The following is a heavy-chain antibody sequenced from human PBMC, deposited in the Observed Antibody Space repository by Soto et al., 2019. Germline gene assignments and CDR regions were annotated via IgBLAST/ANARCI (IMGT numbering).Heavy chain of an antibody. CDR3: ARGRGSGSYYYYYGMDV. V-gene: IGHV4-30-4*01. Sequence: SETLSLTCTVSGGSISSCDYYWSWIRQPPGKGLEWIGYIYYSGSTYYNPSLKSRVTISVDTSKNQLSLKLGSVTAADTAVYYCARGRGSGSYYYYYGMDVWGQGTTVTVSS. D-gene: IGHD3-10*01. CDR1: GGSISSCDYY. CDR2: IYYSGST. J-gene: IGHJ6*02.